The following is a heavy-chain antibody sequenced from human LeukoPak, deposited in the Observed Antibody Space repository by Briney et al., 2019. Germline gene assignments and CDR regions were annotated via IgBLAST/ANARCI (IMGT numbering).Heavy chain of an antibody. CDR3: ARDRQLWVTGGYYYYMDV. V-gene: IGHV3-11*04. J-gene: IGHJ6*03. Sequence: GGTLRLSCAASGFTFSNSGMSWIRQAPGKGLEWVSYISSSGSTIYYADSVKGRFTISRDNAKNSLYLQMNSLRAEDTAVYYCARDRQLWVTGGYYYYMDVWGKGTTVTVSS. CDR1: GFTFSNSG. CDR2: ISSSGSTI. D-gene: IGHD5-18*01.